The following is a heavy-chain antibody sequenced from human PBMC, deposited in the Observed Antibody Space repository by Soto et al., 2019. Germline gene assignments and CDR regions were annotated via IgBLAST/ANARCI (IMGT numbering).Heavy chain of an antibody. J-gene: IGHJ6*02. Sequence: QVQLVESGGGVVQPGRSLRLSCAASGFTFSSYAMHWVRQAPGKGLEWVAVISYDGSNKYYADSVKGRFTISRDNSKNTLYRQMNRLRAEDTAVYYCARVGGGRGYYYGMDVWGQGTTVTVSS. CDR3: ARVGGGRGYYYGMDV. V-gene: IGHV3-30-3*01. CDR1: GFTFSSYA. D-gene: IGHD2-15*01. CDR2: ISYDGSNK.